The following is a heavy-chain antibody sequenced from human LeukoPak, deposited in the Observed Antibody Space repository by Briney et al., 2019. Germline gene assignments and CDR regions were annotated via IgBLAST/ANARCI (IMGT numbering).Heavy chain of an antibody. CDR1: GGSFSGYY. D-gene: IGHD3-10*01. CDR3: ARGHRRLLWFGRPRDWFDP. V-gene: IGHV4-34*01. CDR2: INHSGST. Sequence: SETLSLTCTVYGGSFSGYYWSWIRQPPGKGLEWIGEINHSGSTNYNPSLKSRVTISVDTSKNQFSLKLSSVTAADTAVYYCARGHRRLLWFGRPRDWFDPWGQGTLVTVSS. J-gene: IGHJ5*02.